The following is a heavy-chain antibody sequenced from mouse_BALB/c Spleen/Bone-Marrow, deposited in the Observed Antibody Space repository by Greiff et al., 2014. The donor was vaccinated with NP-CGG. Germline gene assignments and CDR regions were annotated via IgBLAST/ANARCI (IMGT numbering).Heavy chain of an antibody. CDR3: ANYYGSSSY. V-gene: IGHV1S130*01. CDR2: IHPNSGNT. Sequence: QVHVKQSGSVLVRPGASVKLPCKASGYTFTSSWMHWAKQRPGQGLEWIGEIHPNSGNTNYNEKFKGKATLTVDTSSSTAYVDLSSLTSEDSAVYYCANYYGSSSYWGQGTTLTVSS. J-gene: IGHJ2*01. D-gene: IGHD1-1*01. CDR1: GYTFTSSW.